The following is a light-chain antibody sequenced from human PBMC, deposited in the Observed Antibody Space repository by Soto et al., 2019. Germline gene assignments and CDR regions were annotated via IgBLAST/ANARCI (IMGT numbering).Light chain of an antibody. CDR2: EVS. V-gene: IGLV2-8*01. CDR3: SSYAGSNNFV. CDR1: SSDVGGYNY. Sequence: QSVLTQPPSASGSPGQSVTISCTGTSSDVGGYNYVSWYQQHPGKAPKLMIYEVSKRPSGVSDRFSGSKSGNTASLTVSGLQADDEADYYCSSYAGSNNFVFGGGTKLTVL. J-gene: IGLJ2*01.